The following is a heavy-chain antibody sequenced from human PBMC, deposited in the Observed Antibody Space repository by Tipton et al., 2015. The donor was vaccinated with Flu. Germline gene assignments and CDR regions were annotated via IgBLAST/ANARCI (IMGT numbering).Heavy chain of an antibody. J-gene: IGHJ4*02. Sequence: TLSLTCIVSGGSISSGSYYWSWIRQPAGKGLEWIGRIYTSGSTNYNPSLKSRVTISVDTSKNQFSLKLSSVTAADTAVYYCARSVWGTPYFDYWGQGTLVTVSS. D-gene: IGHD3-16*01. CDR1: GGSISSGSYY. CDR3: ARSVWGTPYFDY. V-gene: IGHV4-61*02. CDR2: IYTSGST.